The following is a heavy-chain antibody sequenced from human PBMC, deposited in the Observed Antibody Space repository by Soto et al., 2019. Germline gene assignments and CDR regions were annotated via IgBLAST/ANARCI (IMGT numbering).Heavy chain of an antibody. CDR1: GYTFTTYA. V-gene: IGHV1-3*01. J-gene: IGHJ5*02. Sequence: ASVKVSCTASGYTFTTYAMHWVRQAPGQRLEWMGWINAGNGNTKYSQKFQGRVTITRDTSASTAYMELSSLRSEDTAVYYCARGPIATGKNWFDPWGQGTLVTVSS. CDR3: ARGPIATGKNWFDP. D-gene: IGHD6-13*01. CDR2: INAGNGNT.